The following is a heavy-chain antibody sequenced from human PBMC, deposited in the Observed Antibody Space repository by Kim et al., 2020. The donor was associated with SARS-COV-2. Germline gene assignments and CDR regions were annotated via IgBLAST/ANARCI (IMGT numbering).Heavy chain of an antibody. CDR2: ISSDGSYR. CDR3: ARDPRPRFSCFDQ. D-gene: IGHD3-3*01. Sequence: GGSLRLSCAASGFIFSNYGMHWVRQAPGKGLEWVAVISSDGSYRNQTESVKGRFIISRDNSHNTLYLQMNSLRVEDTALYFCARDPRPRFSCFDQWGQGTLVTVST. V-gene: IGHV3-33*01. J-gene: IGHJ4*02. CDR1: GFIFSNYG.